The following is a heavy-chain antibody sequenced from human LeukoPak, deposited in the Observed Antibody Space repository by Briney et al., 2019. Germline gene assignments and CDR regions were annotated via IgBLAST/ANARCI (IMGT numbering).Heavy chain of an antibody. CDR1: RWSFSGYY. V-gene: IGHV4-34*01. CDR2: INHSGST. D-gene: IGHD6-13*01. J-gene: IGHJ5*02. Sequence: LPLTCPVYRWSFSGYYWSWLRLPPGNGLEWLGEINHSGSTYYNPSLKSRVTISVDTSKNQFSLKLSSVTAADTAVYYCARLRSSSWYGGYWFDPWGQGTLVTVSS. CDR3: ARLRSSSWYGGYWFDP.